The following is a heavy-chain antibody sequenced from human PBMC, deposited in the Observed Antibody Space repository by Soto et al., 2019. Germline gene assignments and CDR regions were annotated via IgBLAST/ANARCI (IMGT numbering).Heavy chain of an antibody. D-gene: IGHD5-18*01. CDR2: IYYSGST. V-gene: IGHV4-59*08. CDR1: GGSISSYY. J-gene: IGHJ4*02. CDR3: ARRYGSCFDY. Sequence: QVQLQESGPGLVKPSETLSLTCTVSGGSISSYYWSWIRQPPGKRLEWIGYIYYSGSTNYNPSLXGXVXIXXDTSKNQFSLKLSSVTAADTAVYYCARRYGSCFDYWGQGTLVTVSS.